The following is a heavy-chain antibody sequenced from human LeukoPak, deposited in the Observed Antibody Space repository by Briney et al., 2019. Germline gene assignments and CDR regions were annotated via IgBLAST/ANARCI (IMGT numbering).Heavy chain of an antibody. CDR2: IYPGDSDT. D-gene: IGHD5-12*01. CDR1: GYNFISNW. Sequence: GESQKISCQGSGYNFISNWIGWVRQMPGKGLEWMGIIYPGDSDTRYSPSFQGQVTISADKSISTAYLQWSSLKASDTAMYYCARRYSGYDVDAFDIRGQGTMVTVSS. V-gene: IGHV5-51*01. CDR3: ARRYSGYDVDAFDI. J-gene: IGHJ3*02.